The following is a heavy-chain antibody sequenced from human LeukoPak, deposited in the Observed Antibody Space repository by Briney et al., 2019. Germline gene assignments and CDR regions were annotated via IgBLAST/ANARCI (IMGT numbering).Heavy chain of an antibody. CDR1: GGSFSSYY. CDR3: ARERGYSFGYGVDY. V-gene: IGHV4-59*01. D-gene: IGHD5-18*01. J-gene: IGHJ4*02. Sequence: SETLSLTCTVSGGSFSSYYWSWIRQPPGKGLECIGYLHYSGSTKYSPSLKSRVTISVDASKNQFSLKLSSVTAADTAVYYCARERGYSFGYGVDYWGQGTLVTVSS. CDR2: LHYSGST.